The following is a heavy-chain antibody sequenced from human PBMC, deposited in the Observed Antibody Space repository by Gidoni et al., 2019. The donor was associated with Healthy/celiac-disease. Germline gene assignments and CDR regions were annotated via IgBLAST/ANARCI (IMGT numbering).Heavy chain of an antibody. J-gene: IGHJ4*02. D-gene: IGHD6-19*01. V-gene: IGHV3-23*01. CDR3: AKDGSYSSGWKGYYFDY. Sequence: EVQLLEGGGGLVQPGGSLRLSCAASGFTFSSYPMSWVRQATGKGLEWVSAISGSGGSTYYADSVKGRFTISRDNSKNTLYLQMNSLRAEDTAVYYCAKDGSYSSGWKGYYFDYWGQGTLVTVSS. CDR1: GFTFSSYP. CDR2: ISGSGGST.